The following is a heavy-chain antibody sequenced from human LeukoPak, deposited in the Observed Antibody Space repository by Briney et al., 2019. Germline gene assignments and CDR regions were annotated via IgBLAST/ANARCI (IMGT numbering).Heavy chain of an antibody. V-gene: IGHV3-30-3*01. CDR1: GFTFSSYA. Sequence: GGSLRLSCAASGFTFSSYAMHWVRQAPGKGLEWVAVISYDGSNKYYADSVKGRFTISRDNSKNTLYLQMNSLRAEDTAVYYCALTDCSGGSCYSVRFDHWGQGTLVTVSS. CDR3: ALTDCSGGSCYSVRFDH. J-gene: IGHJ4*02. D-gene: IGHD2-15*01. CDR2: ISYDGSNK.